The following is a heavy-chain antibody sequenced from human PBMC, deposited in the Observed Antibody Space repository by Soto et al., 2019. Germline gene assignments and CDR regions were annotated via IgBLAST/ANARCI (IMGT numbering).Heavy chain of an antibody. Sequence: PGGSLRLSCAASGFSLSNNGMHWVRQAPGKGLEWVAVISYDGNNKYYADSVKGRFTISRDNSKNTVYLEMNNLRAEDTAMYYCAKGRSPNSLPTHYYYGLDVGGPGTMVTVSS. CDR3: AKGRSPNSLPTHYYYGLDV. CDR2: ISYDGNNK. J-gene: IGHJ6*02. D-gene: IGHD2-15*01. V-gene: IGHV3-30*18. CDR1: GFSLSNNG.